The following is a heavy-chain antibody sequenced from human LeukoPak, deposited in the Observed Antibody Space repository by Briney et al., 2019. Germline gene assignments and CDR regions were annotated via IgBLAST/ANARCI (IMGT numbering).Heavy chain of an antibody. V-gene: IGHV4-59*11. J-gene: IGHJ4*02. CDR3: ATIQRGSIYGYFHF. CDR2: VFDSERT. CDR1: GGSISTHY. D-gene: IGHD5-18*01. Sequence: SETLSLTCTGSGGSISTHYWSWIRQPPGKGLEGIGYVFDSERTKDNPSLKSRATLSADTSKNQFSLRLTSVTAPDSAVYYCATIQRGSIYGYFHFWGQGVLVTVSS.